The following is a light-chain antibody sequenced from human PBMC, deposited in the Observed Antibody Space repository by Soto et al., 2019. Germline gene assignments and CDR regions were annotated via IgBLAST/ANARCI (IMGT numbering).Light chain of an antibody. CDR2: GAS. Sequence: EIVMTQSPDTLSVSPGERATLSCRASQSVSTNLAWYQQKPGQAPRLLMYGASTRATGIPARFSGSGSGADFTLTISSLEPEDFALYYCQQYGSSPWTFGPGTKVDI. CDR1: QSVSTN. J-gene: IGKJ1*01. CDR3: QQYGSSPWT. V-gene: IGKV3-15*01.